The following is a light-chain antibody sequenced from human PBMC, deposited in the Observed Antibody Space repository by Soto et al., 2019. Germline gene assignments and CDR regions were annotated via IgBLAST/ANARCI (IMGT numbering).Light chain of an antibody. CDR1: QGISNY. V-gene: IGKV1-27*01. CDR3: QKYNSAPWT. CDR2: AAS. Sequence: DIQVTQSPSSLSASVRDRVTITCRASQGISNYLAWYQQKPGKVPQLLIYAASTLQSGVPSRFSGSGSGTDFPLTISSLQPEDVATYYCQKYNSAPWTFGQGTRVEIK. J-gene: IGKJ1*01.